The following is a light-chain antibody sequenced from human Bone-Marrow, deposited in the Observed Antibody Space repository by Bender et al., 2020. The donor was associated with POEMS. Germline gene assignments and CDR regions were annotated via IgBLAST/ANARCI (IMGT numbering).Light chain of an antibody. J-gene: IGLJ2*01. Sequence: SYELTQPPSVSLSPGQTARIACSGDALPKQYAYWFQQKPGQAPVLVIHKDSERPSGIPERFSGSNSGNTATLTISGTQAMDEADYYCQAWDSSVVFGGGTKLTVL. CDR2: KDS. CDR3: QAWDSSVV. V-gene: IGLV3-1*01. CDR1: ALPKQY.